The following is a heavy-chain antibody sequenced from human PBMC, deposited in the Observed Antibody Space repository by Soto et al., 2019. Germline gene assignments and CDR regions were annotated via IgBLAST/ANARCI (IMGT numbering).Heavy chain of an antibody. Sequence: PGGSLRLSCAACGFTFSNYTMHWVRQAPGKGLEWVTIISYDGNNKYYADSVKGRFTISRDNSKNTLYLQMSSLRADDTAVYYCAREGLESYYFDYWGQGALVTVSS. J-gene: IGHJ4*02. CDR2: ISYDGNNK. CDR3: AREGLESYYFDY. D-gene: IGHD3-3*01. V-gene: IGHV3-30-3*01. CDR1: GFTFSNYT.